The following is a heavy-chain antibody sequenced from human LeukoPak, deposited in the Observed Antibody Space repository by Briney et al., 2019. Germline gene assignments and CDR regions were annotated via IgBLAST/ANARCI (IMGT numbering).Heavy chain of an antibody. CDR3: ARDRSSFSYAFDI. J-gene: IGHJ3*02. CDR2: ISTYNDDR. V-gene: IGHV1-3*04. D-gene: IGHD6-6*01. CDR1: GYTFTTYA. Sequence: ASVKVSCKASGYTFTTYAIHWVRQAPGQRLEWMGWISTYNDDRKYSPKFQGTVTITTDTSASTAYLGLSSLRSEDTAVYYCARDRSSFSYAFDIWGQGTMVTVSS.